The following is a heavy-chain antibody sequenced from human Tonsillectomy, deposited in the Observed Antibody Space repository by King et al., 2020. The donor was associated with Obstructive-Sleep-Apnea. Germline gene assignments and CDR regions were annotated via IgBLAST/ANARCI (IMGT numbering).Heavy chain of an antibody. CDR1: GFTVSSNY. V-gene: IGHV3-53*04. CDR2: IYSGGST. D-gene: IGHD4-17*01. CDR3: ARGGADYGDSDWFDP. Sequence: VQLVESGGGLVQPGGSLRLSCAASGFTVSSNYMNWVRQAPGKGLEWVSVIYSGGSTYYAYSVKGRFTISRHNSKNTLYLQMNSLRAEDTAVYYCARGGADYGDSDWFDPWGQGTLVTVSS. J-gene: IGHJ5*02.